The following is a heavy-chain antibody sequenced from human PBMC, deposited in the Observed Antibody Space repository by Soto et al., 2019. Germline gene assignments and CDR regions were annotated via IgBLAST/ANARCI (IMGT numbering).Heavy chain of an antibody. CDR3: ARPRIAAAGTGYWFAP. CDR1: GYSFTSYW. J-gene: IGHJ5*02. CDR2: IYPGDSDT. D-gene: IGHD6-13*01. V-gene: IGHV5-51*01. Sequence: GESLKISCKGSGYSFTSYWIGWVRQMPGKGLEWMGIIYPGDSDTRYSPSFQGQVTISADKSISTAYLQWSSLKASDTAMYYCARPRIAAAGTGYWFAPWGQGTLVTVSS.